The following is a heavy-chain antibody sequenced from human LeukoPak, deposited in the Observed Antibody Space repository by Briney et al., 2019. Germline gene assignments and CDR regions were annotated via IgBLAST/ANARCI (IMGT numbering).Heavy chain of an antibody. J-gene: IGHJ4*02. CDR2: ISSSSSYI. Sequence: GGSLRLSCAASGFTFSSYSMNWVRQAAGKGLEWVSSISSSSSYIYYACSVKGRFTISRDNAKNSLYLQMNSLRAEDTAVYYCARERKLVADYWGQGTLVTVSS. CDR1: GFTFSSYS. D-gene: IGHD6-6*01. V-gene: IGHV3-21*01. CDR3: ARERKLVADY.